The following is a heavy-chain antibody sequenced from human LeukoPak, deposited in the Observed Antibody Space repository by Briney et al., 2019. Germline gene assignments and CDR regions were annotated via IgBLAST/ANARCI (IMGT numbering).Heavy chain of an antibody. D-gene: IGHD3-10*01. CDR1: GGSLHSYY. J-gene: IGHJ4*02. CDR2: MYLSGTT. CDR3: AREIRGVPLFYFDS. V-gene: IGHV4-4*07. Sequence: PSETLSLTCTVSGGSLHSYYWSWIRQPAGAGLEWIGRMYLSGTTYYNPSLKSRVTMPVDTSKNQFSLKLTSVTAADTAVYYCAREIRGVPLFYFDSWGQGTLVTVSS.